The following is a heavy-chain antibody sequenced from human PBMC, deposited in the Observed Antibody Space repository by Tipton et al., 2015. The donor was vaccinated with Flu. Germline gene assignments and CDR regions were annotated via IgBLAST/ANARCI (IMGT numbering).Heavy chain of an antibody. V-gene: IGHV3-64*02. CDR1: GFTFSSYA. D-gene: IGHD3-22*01. CDR3: ARVGRHYDSSGYYWDYFDY. J-gene: IGHJ4*02. CDR2: ITSNGGST. Sequence: SLRLSCAASGFTFSSYAMHWVRQAPGKGLEYVSGITSNGGSTYYADSVKGRFTISRDNSKNTLYLQMGSLRAEDMAVYYCARVGRHYDSSGYYWDYFDYWGQGTLVTVSS.